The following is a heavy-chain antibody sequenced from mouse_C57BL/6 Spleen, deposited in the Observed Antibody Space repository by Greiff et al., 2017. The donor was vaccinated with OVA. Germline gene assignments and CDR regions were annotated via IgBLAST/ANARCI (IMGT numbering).Heavy chain of an antibody. CDR3: ARDYSNYEGFFDY. D-gene: IGHD2-5*01. V-gene: IGHV5-17*01. CDR1: GFTFSDYG. CDR2: ISSGSSTI. J-gene: IGHJ2*01. Sequence: EVKLQESGGGLVKPGGSLKLSCAASGFTFSDYGMHWVRQAPEKGLEWVAYISSGSSTIYYADTVKGRFPISRDNAKNTLFLQMTSLRSEDTAMYDCARDYSNYEGFFDYWGQGTTLTVSS.